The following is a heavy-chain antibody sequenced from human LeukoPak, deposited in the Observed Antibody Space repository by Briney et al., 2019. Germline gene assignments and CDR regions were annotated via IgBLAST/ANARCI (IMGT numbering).Heavy chain of an antibody. D-gene: IGHD1-26*01. CDR2: ISGSGGST. CDR1: GFTSSSYA. Sequence: GGSLRLSCAASGFTSSSYAMSWVRQAPGKGLEWVSAISGSGGSTYYADSVKGRFTISRDNSKNTLYLQMNSLRAEDTAVYYCAKDSAGSYYNWFDPWGQGTLVTVSS. J-gene: IGHJ5*02. CDR3: AKDSAGSYYNWFDP. V-gene: IGHV3-23*01.